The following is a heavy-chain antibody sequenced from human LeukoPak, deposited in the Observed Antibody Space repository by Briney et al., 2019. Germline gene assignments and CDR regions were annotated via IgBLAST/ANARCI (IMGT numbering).Heavy chain of an antibody. D-gene: IGHD6-19*01. V-gene: IGHV3-21*01. J-gene: IGHJ4*02. CDR3: ARVQWLATGYYFDY. CDR2: ISTSSSYI. Sequence: GGSLRLSCAASGFTFNNYAMSWVRQAPGKGLEWVSCISTSSSYIYYADSVKGRFTISRDNARNSLYLQMHSLRAEDTALYYCARVQWLATGYYFDYWGQGTLVTVSS. CDR1: GFTFNNYA.